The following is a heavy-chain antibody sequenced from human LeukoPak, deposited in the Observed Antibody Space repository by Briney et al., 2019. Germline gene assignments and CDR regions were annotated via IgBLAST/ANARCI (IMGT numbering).Heavy chain of an antibody. CDR3: AREAITIFGVVRTQTTYGPHRFDP. Sequence: ASVKVSCKASGGTFSSYAISWVRRAPGQGLEWMGGIIPIFGTANYAQKFQGRVTITADESTSTAYMELSSLRSEDTAVYYCAREAITIFGVVRTQTTYGPHRFDPWGQGTLVTVSS. CDR2: IIPIFGTA. CDR1: GGTFSSYA. V-gene: IGHV1-69*01. D-gene: IGHD3-3*01. J-gene: IGHJ5*02.